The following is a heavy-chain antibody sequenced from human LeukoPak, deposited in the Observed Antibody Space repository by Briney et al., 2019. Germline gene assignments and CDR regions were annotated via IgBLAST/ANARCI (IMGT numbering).Heavy chain of an antibody. D-gene: IGHD1-1*01. J-gene: IGHJ4*02. V-gene: IGHV4-59*12. CDR2: INHSGST. CDR3: ARDRGTWNDDGFDY. CDR1: GGSISTYY. Sequence: SETLSLTCTVSGGSISTYYWSWIRQPPGKGLEWIGEINHSGSTNYNPSLKSRVTMSVDTSKNQFSLKLSSVTAADTAVYYCARDRGTWNDDGFDYWGQGTLVTVSS.